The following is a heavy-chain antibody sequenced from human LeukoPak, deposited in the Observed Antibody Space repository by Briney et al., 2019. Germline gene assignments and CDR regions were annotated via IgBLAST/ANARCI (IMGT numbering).Heavy chain of an antibody. V-gene: IGHV4-59*08. J-gene: IGHJ3*02. CDR2: IYYSGST. CDR3: ARSIIVVVAAGALDI. CDR1: GGSISNYY. Sequence: SETLSLTCTVSGGSISNYYWTWIRQPPGRGLEWIGHIYYSGSTYYNPSLKSRVTISVDTSKNQFTLKLRSVTATDTAVYYCARSIIVVVAAGALDIWGQGTMVTVSS. D-gene: IGHD2-21*02.